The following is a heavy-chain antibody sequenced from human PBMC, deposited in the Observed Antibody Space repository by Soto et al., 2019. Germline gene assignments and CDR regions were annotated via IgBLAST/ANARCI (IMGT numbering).Heavy chain of an antibody. V-gene: IGHV4-4*07. J-gene: IGHJ4*02. Sequence: SETLSLTCTVSCGSISSYYWSWIRQPAGKGLEWIGRIYTSGSTNYNPSLKSRVTMSVDTSKNQFSLKLSSVTAADTAVYYCARGRREYSSSWYDVWDYWGQGTLVTVSS. CDR1: CGSISSYY. CDR3: ARGRREYSSSWYDVWDY. D-gene: IGHD6-13*01. CDR2: IYTSGST.